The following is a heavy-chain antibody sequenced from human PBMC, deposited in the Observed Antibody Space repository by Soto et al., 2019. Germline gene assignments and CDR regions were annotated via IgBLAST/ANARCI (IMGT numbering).Heavy chain of an antibody. J-gene: IGHJ4*02. Sequence: PSETLSLTCNGSGGSIRNSNYDWGWIRQPPGKGLEWIGSIYYTGNTYYNPSLKSRVTISVDTSKNQFSLKLDSVTAADTAVYWWERHSIWLLLSYYWGQGALVTVP. CDR1: GGSIRNSNYD. CDR3: ERHSIWLLLSYY. D-gene: IGHD3-22*01. V-gene: IGHV4-39*01. CDR2: IYYTGNT.